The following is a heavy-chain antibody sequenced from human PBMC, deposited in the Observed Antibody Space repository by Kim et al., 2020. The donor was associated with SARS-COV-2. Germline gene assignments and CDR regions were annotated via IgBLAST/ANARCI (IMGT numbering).Heavy chain of an antibody. D-gene: IGHD3-10*01. V-gene: IGHV4-34*01. J-gene: IGHJ4*02. CDR1: GGSFSGYY. CDR3: ARAPSFGELLHFDY. Sequence: SETLSLTCAVYGGSFSGYYWSWIRQPPGKGLEWIGEINHSGSTNYNPSLKSRVTISVDTSKNQFSLKLSSVTAGDTAVYYCARAPSFGELLHFDYWGQGTLVTVSS. CDR2: INHSGST.